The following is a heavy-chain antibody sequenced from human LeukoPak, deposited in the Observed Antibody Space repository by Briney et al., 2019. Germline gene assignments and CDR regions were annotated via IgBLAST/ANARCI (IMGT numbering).Heavy chain of an antibody. CDR2: ISGSGGST. CDR3: AKGRGFKYCTNGVCSTFDY. D-gene: IGHD2-8*01. V-gene: IGHV3-23*01. CDR1: GFTFSSYA. J-gene: IGHJ4*02. Sequence: GGSLRLSCAASGFTFSSYAMSWVRQAPGKGLEWVSAISGSGGSTYYADSVKGRFTISRDISKNTLYLQMNSLRAEDTAVYYCAKGRGFKYCTNGVCSTFDYWGQGTLVTVSS.